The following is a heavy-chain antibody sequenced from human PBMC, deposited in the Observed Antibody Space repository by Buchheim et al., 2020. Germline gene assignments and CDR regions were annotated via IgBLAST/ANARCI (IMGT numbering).Heavy chain of an antibody. D-gene: IGHD4-17*01. CDR3: ARALYGDYSTIWFDP. V-gene: IGHV3-11*03. CDR2: ISSSSSCT. Sequence: QVQLLESGGGLVQPGGSLRLSCAASGFTFSDYYMSWIRQAPGKGLEWVSYISSSSSCTNYADSVKGRFTISRDNAKNSLYRQMSSLIADDTAVYYCARALYGDYSTIWFDPWGQGTL. J-gene: IGHJ5*02. CDR1: GFTFSDYY.